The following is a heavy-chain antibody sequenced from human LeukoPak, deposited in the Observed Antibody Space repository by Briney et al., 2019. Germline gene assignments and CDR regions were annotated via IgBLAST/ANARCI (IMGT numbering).Heavy chain of an antibody. J-gene: IGHJ4*02. Sequence: GGSLRLSCAASGFTFSSYEMNWVRQAPGKGLEWVSYISSSGSTIYYADSVKGRFTISRDNAKNSLYLQMNSLRAEDTAVYYCARAYYYDSSGYSHWGQGTLVTVSS. D-gene: IGHD3-22*01. CDR3: ARAYYYDSSGYSH. CDR2: ISSSGSTI. CDR1: GFTFSSYE. V-gene: IGHV3-48*03.